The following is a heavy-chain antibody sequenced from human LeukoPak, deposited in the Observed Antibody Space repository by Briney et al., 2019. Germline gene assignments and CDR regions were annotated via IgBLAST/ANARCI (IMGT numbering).Heavy chain of an antibody. CDR3: AREERGSSWFIDY. Sequence: SQTLSLTCTVSGGSINSGGYYWSWIRQHPGKGLEWIGYIYYSGSTYYNPSLKSRVTISVDTSKNQFSPKLSSVTAADTAVYYCAREERGSSWFIDYWGQGTLVTVSS. J-gene: IGHJ4*02. D-gene: IGHD6-13*01. CDR2: IYYSGST. CDR1: GGSINSGGYY. V-gene: IGHV4-31*03.